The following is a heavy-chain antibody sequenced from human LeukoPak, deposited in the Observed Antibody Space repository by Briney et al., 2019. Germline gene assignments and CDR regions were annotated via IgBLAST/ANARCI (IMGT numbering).Heavy chain of an antibody. CDR2: ISGSGGST. CDR1: GFTFSSYA. V-gene: IGHV3-23*01. CDR3: ASLPRIAVAGTLGVRDY. Sequence: PGGSLRLSCAASGFTFSSYAMSWVRQAPGKGLEWVSAISGSGGSTYYADSVKGRFTISRDNSKNTLYLQMNSLRAEDTAVYYCASLPRIAVAGTLGVRDYWGQGTLVTVSS. J-gene: IGHJ4*02. D-gene: IGHD6-19*01.